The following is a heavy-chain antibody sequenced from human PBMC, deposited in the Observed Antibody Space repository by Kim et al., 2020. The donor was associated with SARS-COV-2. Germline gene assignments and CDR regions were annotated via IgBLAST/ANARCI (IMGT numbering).Heavy chain of an antibody. D-gene: IGHD1-26*01. CDR2: ISSSSSYI. CDR3: ARDRGWELLNDAFDI. V-gene: IGHV3-21*01. J-gene: IGHJ3*02. Sequence: GGSLRLSCAASGFTFSSYSMNWVRQAPGKGLEWVSSISSSSSYIYYADSVKGRFTISRDNAKNSLYLQMNSLRAEDTAVYYCARDRGWELLNDAFDIWGQGTMVTVSS. CDR1: GFTFSSYS.